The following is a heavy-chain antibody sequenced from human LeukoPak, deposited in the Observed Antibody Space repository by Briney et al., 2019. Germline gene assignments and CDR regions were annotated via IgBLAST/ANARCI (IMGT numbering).Heavy chain of an antibody. CDR3: ARGDFWSGPGSHNWFDP. V-gene: IGHV4-34*01. Sequence: KSSETLSLTCAVYGGSFSGYYWSWIRQPPGKGLEWIGEINHSGSTNYNPSLKSRVTISVDTSKNQFSLKLSSVTAADTAVYYCARGDFWSGPGSHNWFDPWGKGTLVTVS. CDR1: GGSFSGYY. CDR2: INHSGST. J-gene: IGHJ5*02. D-gene: IGHD3-3*01.